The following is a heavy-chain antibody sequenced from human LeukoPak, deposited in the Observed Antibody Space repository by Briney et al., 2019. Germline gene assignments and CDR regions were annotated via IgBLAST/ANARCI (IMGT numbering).Heavy chain of an antibody. CDR2: IPYDGSNK. V-gene: IGHV3-30-3*01. D-gene: IGHD6-6*01. J-gene: IGHJ4*02. Sequence: PGGSLRLSCAASGFTFSSYAMHWVRQAPGKGLEWVAVIPYDGSNKYYADSVKGRFTISRDNSKNTLYLQMNSLRAEDTAVYYCARDLSLVSSSGYWGQGTLVTVSS. CDR3: ARDLSLVSSSGY. CDR1: GFTFSSYA.